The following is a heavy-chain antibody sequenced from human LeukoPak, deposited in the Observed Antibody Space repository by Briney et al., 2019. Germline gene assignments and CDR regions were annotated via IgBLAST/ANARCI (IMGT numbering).Heavy chain of an antibody. D-gene: IGHD1-26*01. V-gene: IGHV4-59*01. CDR3: ARDQWELPAY. Sequence: SETLSLTCTVSGDSTSSYYWRWIRQPPGKGLEWIGYIYYSGSTNYSPSLKSRVTISVDTSKNQFSLKLSSVTAADTAVYYCARDQWELPAYWGPGTLVTVSS. J-gene: IGHJ4*02. CDR2: IYYSGST. CDR1: GDSTSSYY.